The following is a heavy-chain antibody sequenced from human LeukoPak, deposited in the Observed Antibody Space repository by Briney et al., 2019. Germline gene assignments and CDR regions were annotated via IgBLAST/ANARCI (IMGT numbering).Heavy chain of an antibody. CDR3: ARLDGYDILTGRGYFDY. Sequence: GESLKISCKGSGYSFTSYWIGWVRQMPGKGLEWMGIIYPGDSDTRYSPSFQGQVTISADKSISTAYLQWSSPKASDTAMYYCARLDGYDILTGRGYFDYWGQGTLVTVSS. CDR2: IYPGDSDT. CDR1: GYSFTSYW. J-gene: IGHJ4*02. D-gene: IGHD3-9*01. V-gene: IGHV5-51*01.